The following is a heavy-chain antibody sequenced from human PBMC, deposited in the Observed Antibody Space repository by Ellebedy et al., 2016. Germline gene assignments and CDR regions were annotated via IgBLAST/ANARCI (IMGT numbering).Heavy chain of an antibody. CDR3: ARDTYYYDSSGYKEVD. D-gene: IGHD3-22*01. CDR1: GFTFSSYA. V-gene: IGHV3-23*01. J-gene: IGHJ4*02. CDR2: ISGSGGST. Sequence: GGSLRLSXAASGFTFSSYAMSWVRQAPGKGLEWVSAISGSGGSTYYADSVKGRFTISRDNSKNTLYLQMNSLRAEDTAVYYCARDTYYYDSSGYKEVDWGQGTLVTVSS.